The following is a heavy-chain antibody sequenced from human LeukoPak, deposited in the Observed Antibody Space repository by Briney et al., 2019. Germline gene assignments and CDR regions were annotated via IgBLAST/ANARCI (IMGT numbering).Heavy chain of an antibody. CDR1: GYTFTGYY. J-gene: IGHJ5*02. D-gene: IGHD6-6*01. CDR2: IGPNSGGT. Sequence: ASVNVSFKASGYTFTGYYMHWVRQAPGQGLEWMGWIGPNSGGTNYAQNFQGRVTMTRDTAVSTAYMELSSLRSDDTAVYYCARSNIATRRGDNWFAPWGQGTLVTVSS. V-gene: IGHV1-2*02. CDR3: ARSNIATRRGDNWFAP.